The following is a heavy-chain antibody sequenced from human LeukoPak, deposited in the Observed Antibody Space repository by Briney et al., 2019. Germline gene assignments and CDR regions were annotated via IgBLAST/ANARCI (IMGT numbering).Heavy chain of an antibody. CDR2: IYYSGTT. CDR3: ARLTPNAGIRASDY. V-gene: IGHV4-59*08. CDR1: GGSISSHY. J-gene: IGHJ4*02. D-gene: IGHD4-23*01. Sequence: PSETLSLTCTVSGGSISSHYWTWIRQPPGKGLEWIGYIYYSGTTNYNPSLKSRVTISVDTSKNQFSLKLSYVTAADTAVYYCARLTPNAGIRASDYWGQGTLVTVSS.